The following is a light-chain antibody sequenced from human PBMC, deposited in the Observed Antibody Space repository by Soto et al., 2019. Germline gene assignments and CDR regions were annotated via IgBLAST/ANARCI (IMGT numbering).Light chain of an antibody. J-gene: IGKJ1*01. CDR2: GAS. Sequence: ESALTQSPGTLSLSPGEIATLSCRASQSVRSSYLDGYQQKPGQAPRLLIYGASSRDTGIQYRFSGSGSGTAFTLTISSLQPEDFAVEYCEQYGSSPWAFDQGNKVE. V-gene: IGKV3-20*01. CDR3: EQYGSSPWA. CDR1: QSVRSSY.